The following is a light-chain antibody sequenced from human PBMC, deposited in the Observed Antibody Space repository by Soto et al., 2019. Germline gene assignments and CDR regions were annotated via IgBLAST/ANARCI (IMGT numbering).Light chain of an antibody. V-gene: IGLV1-51*01. Sequence: QAVVTQPPSVSAAPGQRVTISCSGSSSNIGGNSVSWYQQLPGTAPKPLIYDDDKRPSGIPDRFSGSKSGTSATLGITGFQTGDEADYYCGSWDSSLSAYVFGTGTKVTVL. CDR3: GSWDSSLSAYV. J-gene: IGLJ1*01. CDR1: SSNIGGNS. CDR2: DDD.